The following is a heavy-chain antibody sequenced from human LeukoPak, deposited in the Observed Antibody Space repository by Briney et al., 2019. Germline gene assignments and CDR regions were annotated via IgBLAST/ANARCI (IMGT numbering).Heavy chain of an antibody. Sequence: GESLKISCIVSGYSFTTSWIGWVRQMPGKGLEWMGIIYLGDSDTRYSPSFQGQVTISADKSISTAYLQWSSLKASDTAIYYCAKRADSSGDYYLDYWGQGTLVTVSS. CDR2: IYLGDSDT. D-gene: IGHD3-22*01. CDR3: AKRADSSGDYYLDY. V-gene: IGHV5-51*01. CDR1: GYSFTTSW. J-gene: IGHJ4*02.